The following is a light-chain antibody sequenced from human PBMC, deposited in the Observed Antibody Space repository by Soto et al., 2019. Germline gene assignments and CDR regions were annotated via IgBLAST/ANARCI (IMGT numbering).Light chain of an antibody. V-gene: IGKV1-5*01. J-gene: IGKJ1*01. Sequence: DIQMTQSPSTLSASVGDRVTITCRASQSISSWLAWYQQKPGKAPKALIYCASNLESGVPSRFSGSGSGTEFTLTISSLQPDDFATYYCQQYNSYWTFGQGTKVEIK. CDR3: QQYNSYWT. CDR2: CAS. CDR1: QSISSW.